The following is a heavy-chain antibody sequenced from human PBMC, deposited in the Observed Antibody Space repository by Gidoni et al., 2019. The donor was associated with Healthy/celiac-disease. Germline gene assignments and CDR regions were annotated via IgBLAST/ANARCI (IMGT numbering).Heavy chain of an antibody. CDR3: ARGGPAGDY. D-gene: IGHD2-2*01. V-gene: IGHV3-30-3*01. Sequence: QVQLVESGGGVVQPGRSLRLSCAASGFTFSSYAIHWVRQAPGNGLEWVAVITYDGSNKDYADSVKGRFTISRDNSKNTLYLQMNSRRAEDTAVYYCARGGPAGDYWGQGTLVTVSS. J-gene: IGHJ4*02. CDR1: GFTFSSYA. CDR2: ITYDGSNK.